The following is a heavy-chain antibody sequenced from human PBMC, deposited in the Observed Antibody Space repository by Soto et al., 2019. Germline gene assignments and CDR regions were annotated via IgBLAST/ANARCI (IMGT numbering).Heavy chain of an antibody. V-gene: IGHV2-5*02. Sequence: GSGPTLVNPTQTLTLTCTFSEFSLSTCGVGVGWSRQPPGKALECGALMYWDDYRRYNPSLXXRLAITKDTSKNQVVLTMSNTDPVDTATYYCAHRNTQYTWSEVIFGYWGQGTLVNVSS. J-gene: IGHJ4*02. D-gene: IGHD3-3*01. CDR3: AHRNTQYTWSEVIFGY. CDR1: EFSLSTCGVG. CDR2: MYWDDYR.